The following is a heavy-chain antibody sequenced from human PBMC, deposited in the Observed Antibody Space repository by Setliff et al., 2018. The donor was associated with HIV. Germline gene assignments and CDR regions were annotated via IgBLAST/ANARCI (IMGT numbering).Heavy chain of an antibody. CDR3: ARHDRGGWYVRVLASSFDY. D-gene: IGHD6-19*01. CDR1: GGSISSSSYY. CDR2: IYYSGRT. Sequence: SETLSLTCTVSGGSISSSSYYWGGIRQPPGKGLEWIGSIYYSGRTYYNPSLKSRVTISVDTSKHQFSLKLSSETAADTAVYYRARHDRGGWYVRVLASSFDYWGQGTLVTVSS. V-gene: IGHV4-39*01. J-gene: IGHJ4*02.